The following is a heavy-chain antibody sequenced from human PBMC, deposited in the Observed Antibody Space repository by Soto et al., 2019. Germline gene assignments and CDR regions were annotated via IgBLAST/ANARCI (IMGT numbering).Heavy chain of an antibody. J-gene: IGHJ5*02. CDR2: TYYRSKWYN. CDR1: GDSVSSNSAA. V-gene: IGHV6-1*01. D-gene: IGHD6-13*01. Sequence: PSQTLSLTCAISGDSVSSNSAAWNWIRQSPSRGLEWLGRTYYRSKWYNDYAVSVKGRITINPDTSKNQFSLQLNSVTPEDTAVYYCEKDDVGAAAAYTWFAPGGQGPLAPVSP. CDR3: EKDDVGAAAAYTWFAP.